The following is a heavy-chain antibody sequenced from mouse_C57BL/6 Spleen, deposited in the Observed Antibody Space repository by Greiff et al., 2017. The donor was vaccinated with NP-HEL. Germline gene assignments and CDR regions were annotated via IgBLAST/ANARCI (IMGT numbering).Heavy chain of an antibody. CDR2: INPNNGGT. V-gene: IGHV1-26*01. Sequence: EVQLQQSGPELVKPGASVKISCKASGYTFTDYYMNWVKQSHGKSLEWIGDINPNNGGTSYNQKFKGKATLTVDKSSSTAYMELRSLTSEDSAVYYCARRGSSPYWYFDVWGTGTTVTVSS. CDR3: ARRGSSPYWYFDV. J-gene: IGHJ1*03. CDR1: GYTFTDYY. D-gene: IGHD1-1*01.